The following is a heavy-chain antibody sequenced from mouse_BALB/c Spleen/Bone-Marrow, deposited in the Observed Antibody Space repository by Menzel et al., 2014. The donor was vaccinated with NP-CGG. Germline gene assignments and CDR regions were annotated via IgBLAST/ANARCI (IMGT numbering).Heavy chain of an antibody. Sequence: DVHLVESGGGLVQPGGSLKLSCAASGFTFSSYGMLWVRQTPDKRLELVASINSNGGSTYYPDSVKGRFTISRDNAKNTLSLQMSSLESEDAAIYYCARGNYGNYVDYFDYWGQSTTLTVSS. CDR1: GFTFSSYG. V-gene: IGHV5-6-3*01. D-gene: IGHD2-1*01. CDR3: ARGNYGNYVDYFDY. CDR2: INSNGGST. J-gene: IGHJ2*01.